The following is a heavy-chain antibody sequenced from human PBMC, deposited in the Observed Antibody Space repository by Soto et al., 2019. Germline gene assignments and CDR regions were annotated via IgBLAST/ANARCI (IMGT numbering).Heavy chain of an antibody. J-gene: IGHJ1*01. CDR2: MYYSGNT. V-gene: IGHV4-39*01. D-gene: IGHD3-22*01. CDR3: ARHDFYDGSGYYSHFHH. Sequence: QLQLQESGPGLMKPSETLSLTCTVSGGSIRGSSHYWGWIRQPPGKGPEWIASMYYSGNTFYNPSLKSRVTISADTSKNEFSMRMTSVTAADTGVYYCARHDFYDGSGYYSHFHHWGQGTLVTVSS. CDR1: GGSIRGSSHY.